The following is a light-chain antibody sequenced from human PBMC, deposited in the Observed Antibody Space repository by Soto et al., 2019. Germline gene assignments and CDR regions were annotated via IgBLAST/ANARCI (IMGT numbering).Light chain of an antibody. CDR1: SSNIGSNY. CDR2: RNN. J-gene: IGLJ2*01. Sequence: QSVLTQPPSASGTPGQRVTISCSGSSSNIGSNYVYWYQQLPGTAPKLLIYRNNQRHSGVPDRFSGSKSGTSASLAISGRRAEDEADYYCAAWDDSLSGVVFGGGTKLTVL. CDR3: AAWDDSLSGVV. V-gene: IGLV1-47*01.